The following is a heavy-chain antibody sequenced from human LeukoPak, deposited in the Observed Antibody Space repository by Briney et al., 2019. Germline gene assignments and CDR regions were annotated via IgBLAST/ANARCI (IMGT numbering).Heavy chain of an antibody. CDR3: VRDSELGYYYYMDV. D-gene: IGHD1-7*01. Sequence: SETLSLTCTVSGGSISSYYWNWIRQPAGKGLEWIGRMYTSGSTNYNPSLKSRVTMSVDTSKNQFSLKLRSVTAADTAVYYCVRDSELGYYYYMDVWGKGTTVTVSS. CDR1: GGSISSYY. J-gene: IGHJ6*03. V-gene: IGHV4-4*07. CDR2: MYTSGST.